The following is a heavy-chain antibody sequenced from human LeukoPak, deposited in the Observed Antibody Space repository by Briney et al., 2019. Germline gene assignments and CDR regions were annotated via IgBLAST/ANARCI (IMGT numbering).Heavy chain of an antibody. CDR3: AKDGPQRGYSYGYFDY. D-gene: IGHD5-18*01. J-gene: IGHJ4*02. CDR1: GFTVSSNY. V-gene: IGHV3-66*01. CDR2: IYSGGSV. Sequence: GGSLRLSCAASGFTVSSNYMTWVRQAPGKGLEWVSVIYSGGSVYYADSVKGRFTISRDNSKNTLYLQMNSLRAEDTAVYYCAKDGPQRGYSYGYFDYWGQGTLVTVSS.